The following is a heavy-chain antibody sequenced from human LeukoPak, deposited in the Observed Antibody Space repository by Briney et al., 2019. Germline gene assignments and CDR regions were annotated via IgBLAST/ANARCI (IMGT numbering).Heavy chain of an antibody. V-gene: IGHV3-21*01. CDR3: ARDPAVSQWGAFDI. J-gene: IGHJ3*02. CDR1: GFTFSSYS. Sequence: GGSLRLSCAASGFTFSSYSMNWVRRAPGKGLEWVSSISSSSSYIYYADSVKGRFTISRDNAKNSLYLQMNSLRAEDTAVYYCARDPAVSQWGAFDIWGQGTMVTVSS. D-gene: IGHD1-26*01. CDR2: ISSSSSYI.